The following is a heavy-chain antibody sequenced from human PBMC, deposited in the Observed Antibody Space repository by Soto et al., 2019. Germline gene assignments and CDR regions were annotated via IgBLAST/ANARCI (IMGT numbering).Heavy chain of an antibody. J-gene: IGHJ4*02. D-gene: IGHD6-13*01. CDR3: ARVPPSPQLQRLVRRGGFDY. V-gene: IGHV4-34*01. Sequence: PSETLSLTCAVYGGSFSGYYWSWIRQPPGKGLEWIGEINHSGSTNYNPSLKSRVTISVDTSKNQFSLKLSSVTAADTAVYYCARVPPSPQLQRLVRRGGFDYWGKGTLVTVSS. CDR2: INHSGST. CDR1: GGSFSGYY.